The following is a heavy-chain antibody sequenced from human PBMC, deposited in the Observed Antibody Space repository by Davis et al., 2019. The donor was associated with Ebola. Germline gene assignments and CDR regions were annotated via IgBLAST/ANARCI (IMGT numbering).Heavy chain of an antibody. D-gene: IGHD3-22*01. CDR1: GFTFSSYW. CDR2: IKQDGSEK. V-gene: IGHV3-7*03. CDR3: ARGYYDSSGYYGLHYYYYYMDV. J-gene: IGHJ6*03. Sequence: GESLKISCAASGFTFSSYWMSWVRQAPGKGLEWVANIKQDGSEKYYVDSVKGRFTISRDNAKNSLYLQMNSLRAEDTAVYYCARGYYDSSGYYGLHYYYYYMDVWGKGTTVTVSS.